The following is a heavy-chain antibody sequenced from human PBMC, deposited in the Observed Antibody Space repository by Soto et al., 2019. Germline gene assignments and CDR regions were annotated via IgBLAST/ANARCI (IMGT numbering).Heavy chain of an antibody. D-gene: IGHD4-4*01. CDR1: GFTFSSYS. Sequence: GSLRLSCAASGFTFSSYSMNWVRQAPGKGLEWVSYISSSSSTIYYADSVKGRFTISRDNAKNSLYLQMNSLRDEDTAVYYCATKTTVTTKYGMDVWGQGTTVTVSS. CDR3: ATKTTVTTKYGMDV. CDR2: ISSSSSTI. V-gene: IGHV3-48*02. J-gene: IGHJ6*02.